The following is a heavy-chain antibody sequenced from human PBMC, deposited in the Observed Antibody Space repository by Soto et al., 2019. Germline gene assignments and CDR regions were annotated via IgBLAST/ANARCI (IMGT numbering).Heavy chain of an antibody. CDR1: GDSIITSF. Sequence: QVQLQESGPRLVKSSETLSLVCSVSGDSIITSFWGWIRQSPGKGLEYIGYISDSGVTDYDPSPKGRVTISVDTSKNQFSLKLTSVTAADTAMYYCAGGAGDFSGPDSFDIWGQGTMVTASS. V-gene: IGHV4-59*01. CDR2: ISDSGVT. CDR3: AGGAGDFSGPDSFDI. J-gene: IGHJ3*02. D-gene: IGHD3-10*01.